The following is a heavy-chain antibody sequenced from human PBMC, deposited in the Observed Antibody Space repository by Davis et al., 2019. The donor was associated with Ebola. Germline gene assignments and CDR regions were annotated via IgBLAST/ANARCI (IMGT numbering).Heavy chain of an antibody. CDR2: ISYDGSNK. J-gene: IGHJ4*02. V-gene: IGHV3-30*04. D-gene: IGHD3-10*01. Sequence: GGSLRLSCAASGFTFSSYAMHWVRQAPGKGLEWVAVISYDGSNKYYADSVKGRFTISRDNSKNTLYLQMNSLRAEDTAVYYCASSSSPRGWGQGTLVTVSS. CDR3: ASSSSPRG. CDR1: GFTFSSYA.